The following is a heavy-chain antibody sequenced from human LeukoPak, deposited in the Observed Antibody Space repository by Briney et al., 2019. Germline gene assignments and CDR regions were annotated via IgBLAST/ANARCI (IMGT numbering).Heavy chain of an antibody. J-gene: IGHJ4*02. Sequence: PGGSLRLSCVASGFTLSNYPMGWVRHAPVKGLEWLSAIGEEKYGSWTKSADSVKGRFTISRDNSENTLYLQMDSLAVEDTAVYYCAKAGVISGWDYWGQGVLVTVSS. CDR2: IGEEKYGSWT. CDR1: GFTLSNYP. CDR3: AKAGVISGWDY. D-gene: IGHD3-3*02. V-gene: IGHV3-23*01.